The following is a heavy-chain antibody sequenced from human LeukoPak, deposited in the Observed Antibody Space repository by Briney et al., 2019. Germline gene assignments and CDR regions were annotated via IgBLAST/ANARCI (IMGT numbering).Heavy chain of an antibody. CDR1: GRSLSGYY. Sequence: PSETLSLTCAVYGRSLSGYYWSWIRQPPGKGLEWIGEINHSGSTNYNPSLKSRVTISVDTSKNQFSLKLSSVTAADTAVYYCAGYYDILTGYYKGFDYWGQGPLVTVSS. D-gene: IGHD3-9*01. CDR3: AGYYDILTGYYKGFDY. CDR2: INHSGST. V-gene: IGHV4-34*01. J-gene: IGHJ4*02.